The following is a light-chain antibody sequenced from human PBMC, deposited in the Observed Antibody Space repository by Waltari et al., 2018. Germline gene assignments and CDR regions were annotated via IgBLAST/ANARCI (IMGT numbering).Light chain of an antibody. Sequence: EIVMTQSPVTPSVSPGERATLSCRTSQSVTSKLVWYQQKPGQAPRLLIYGASSRATGIPARFSGSGSGTEFTLTISSLQSEDFAVYYCQQYNDWPWTVGQGTRVEIK. CDR3: QQYNDWPWT. CDR1: QSVTSK. CDR2: GAS. V-gene: IGKV3-15*01. J-gene: IGKJ1*01.